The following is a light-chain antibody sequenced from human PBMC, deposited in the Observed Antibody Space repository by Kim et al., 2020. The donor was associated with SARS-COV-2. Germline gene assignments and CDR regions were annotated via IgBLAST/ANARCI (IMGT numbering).Light chain of an antibody. CDR2: RKN. J-gene: IGLJ1*01. CDR1: SLRSYY. CDR3: NSRDISNNLHYV. Sequence: LCQTVSVTCQVNSLRSYYASWYQQKPVQAPVFVIYRKNNRPSGIPDRFSGSSSGNSASLTITGAQAEDEADYYCNSRDISNNLHYVFCTGTKVTVL. V-gene: IGLV3-19*01.